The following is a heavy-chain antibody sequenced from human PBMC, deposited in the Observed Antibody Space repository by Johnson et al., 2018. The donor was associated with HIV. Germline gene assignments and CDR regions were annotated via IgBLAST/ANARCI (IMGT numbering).Heavy chain of an antibody. D-gene: IGHD6-19*01. Sequence: QVQLVESGGGLVQPGGSLRLSCAASGFTFSSYAMSWVRQAPGKGLERVAFIRYDGTNKYFADSGKGRFTISRDNSKNTLYLQMNGLRAEDTAVYYCAKDRAGIVAFDIWGQGTMVTVSS. V-gene: IGHV3-30*02. CDR3: AKDRAGIVAFDI. J-gene: IGHJ3*02. CDR1: GFTFSSYA. CDR2: IRYDGTNK.